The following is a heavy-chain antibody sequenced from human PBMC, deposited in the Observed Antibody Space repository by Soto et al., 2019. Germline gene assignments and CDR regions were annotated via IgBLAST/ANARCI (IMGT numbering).Heavy chain of an antibody. Sequence: QVHLQESGPGLVKPAETLSLTCTVSGGSMSRYYWSWIRQPPGKGLEWIAYIYFSGYTNYSPSLKSRVTISVDTSKNQCSLKLNSVTAADTAVYYCAGSIAPIELDYWGQGTLVAVSS. CDR3: AGSIAPIELDY. V-gene: IGHV4-59*01. D-gene: IGHD6-6*01. CDR1: GGSMSRYY. CDR2: IYFSGYT. J-gene: IGHJ4*02.